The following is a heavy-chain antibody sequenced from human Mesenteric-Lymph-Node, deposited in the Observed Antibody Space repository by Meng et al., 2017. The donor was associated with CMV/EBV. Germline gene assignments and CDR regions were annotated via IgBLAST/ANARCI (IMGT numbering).Heavy chain of an antibody. CDR3: AREDTAMDYYFDY. D-gene: IGHD5-18*01. Sequence: SETLSLTCSVSGGSIRSDDCYWSWIRQPPGKGLEWIGYISYSGTTHYNPSLRSRVTISVDTPKNHFSLNLTSVTAADTAVYYCAREDTAMDYYFDYWGQGTLVTVSS. CDR2: ISYSGTT. V-gene: IGHV4-30-4*01. J-gene: IGHJ4*02. CDR1: GGSIRSDDCY.